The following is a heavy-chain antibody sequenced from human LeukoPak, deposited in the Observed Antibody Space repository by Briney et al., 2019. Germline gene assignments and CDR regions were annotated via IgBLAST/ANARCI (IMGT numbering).Heavy chain of an antibody. Sequence: PGGSLRLSFASSGFSVSSNYMIGVRQPPWKGLDGVSVLYSGGKTYYADPVKGRFTISKDNSKNTLYLQMNSLRADDTAVYYCARGWYSSWTMDYWGQGTLVTVSS. V-gene: IGHV3-66*01. D-gene: IGHD6-13*01. CDR2: LYSGGKT. J-gene: IGHJ4*02. CDR1: GFSVSSNY. CDR3: ARGWYSSWTMDY.